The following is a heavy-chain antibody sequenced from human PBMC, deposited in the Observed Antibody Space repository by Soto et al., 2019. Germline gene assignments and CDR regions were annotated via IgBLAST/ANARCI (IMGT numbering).Heavy chain of an antibody. V-gene: IGHV4-39*01. CDR2: IYYSGST. CDR1: GGTISSSSYY. Sequence: PSETLSLTCTVSGGTISSSSYYWGWIRQPPGKGLEWIGSIYYSGSTYYNPSLKGRVTISVDTSKNQFSLRLSSVTAADTAVYYCARQSPIPAATAFDYWGQVTLVTFSS. CDR3: ARQSPIPAATAFDY. D-gene: IGHD2-2*01. J-gene: IGHJ4*02.